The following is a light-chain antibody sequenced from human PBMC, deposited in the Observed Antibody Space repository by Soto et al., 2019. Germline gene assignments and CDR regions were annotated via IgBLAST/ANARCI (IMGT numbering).Light chain of an antibody. V-gene: IGKV1-9*01. J-gene: IGKJ1*01. Sequence: IQLTQSPSSLSASVGDRVTITCRTSQGISSYLAWYQQKPGKAPKLLIYAASTLKRGVPSRFSGSGSGTDFTLTISSLQSEDFATYYCQQLNSYPRTFGQGTK. CDR3: QQLNSYPRT. CDR1: QGISSY. CDR2: AAS.